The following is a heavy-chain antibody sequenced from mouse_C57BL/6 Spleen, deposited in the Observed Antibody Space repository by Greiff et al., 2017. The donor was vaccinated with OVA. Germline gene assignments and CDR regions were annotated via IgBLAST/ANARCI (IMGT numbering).Heavy chain of an antibody. Sequence: QVQLQQPGAELVMPEASVKLSCKASGYTFTSYWMHWVKQRPGQGLEWIGEIDPSDSYTNYNQKFKGKSTLTVDKSSSTAYMQLSSLTSEDSAVYYCARSAGTYGSTPFAYWGQGTLVTVSA. CDR1: GYTFTSYW. J-gene: IGHJ3*01. D-gene: IGHD1-1*01. V-gene: IGHV1-69*01. CDR2: IDPSDSYT. CDR3: ARSAGTYGSTPFAY.